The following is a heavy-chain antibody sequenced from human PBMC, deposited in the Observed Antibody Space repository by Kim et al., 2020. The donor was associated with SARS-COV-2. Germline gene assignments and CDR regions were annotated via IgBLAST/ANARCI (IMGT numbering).Heavy chain of an antibody. J-gene: IGHJ4*02. V-gene: IGHV3-49*03. D-gene: IGHD6-19*01. CDR3: QSSGWSEWRGYFDY. CDR2: IRSKAYGGTT. CDR1: GFTFGDYA. Sequence: GGSLRLSCTASGFTFGDYAMSWFRQAPGKGLEWVSFIRSKAYGGTTGYAASVKGRFTISRDDSNSIAYLQMNSLKTEDTAVYYCQSSGWSEWRGYFDYWGQGTVVTVSS.